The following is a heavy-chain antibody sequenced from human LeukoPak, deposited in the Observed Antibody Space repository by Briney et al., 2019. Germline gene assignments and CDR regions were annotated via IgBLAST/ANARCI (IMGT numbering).Heavy chain of an antibody. D-gene: IGHD1-26*01. CDR2: IYYSGST. V-gene: IGHV4-39*07. CDR1: GGSISSSSYY. J-gene: IGHJ4*02. CDR3: ARRSYYFDY. Sequence: SQTLSLTCTVSGGSISSSSYYWGWIRQPPGKGLEWIGSIYYSGSTYYNPSLKSRVTISVDTSKNQFSLKLSSVTAADTAVYYCARRSYYFDYWGQGTLVTVSS.